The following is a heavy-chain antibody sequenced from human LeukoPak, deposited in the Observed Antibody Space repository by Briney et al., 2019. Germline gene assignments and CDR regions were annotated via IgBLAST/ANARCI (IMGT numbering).Heavy chain of an antibody. CDR3: ARGTMFPYYSDY. CDR2: ISSSSSYI. Sequence: SGGSLRLSCAASGLTFRHYSMNWVRQAPGKGLEWVSFISSSSSYIYYADSVKGRFTISRDNAKNSLYLQMNSLRAEDTAVYYCARGTMFPYYSDYWGQGTLVTVSS. V-gene: IGHV3-21*01. J-gene: IGHJ4*02. CDR1: GLTFRHYS. D-gene: IGHD3-10*02.